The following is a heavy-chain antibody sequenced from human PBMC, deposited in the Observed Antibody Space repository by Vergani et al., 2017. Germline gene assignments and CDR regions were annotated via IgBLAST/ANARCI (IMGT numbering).Heavy chain of an antibody. CDR3: AREKRYSSSWFLARSMDV. D-gene: IGHD6-13*01. J-gene: IGHJ6*02. V-gene: IGHV1-46*01. CDR2: INPSGGST. Sequence: VQLVPSGAEVTKPGASVKVSCKASGYTFTRSYMPWVRQAPGQGLEWIGIINPSGGSTSYAQTIQGRVTMTRDPSTSTVYMELSSLRSEDTAVYYCAREKRYSSSWFLARSMDVGGQGCTVTVSS. CDR1: GYTFTRSY.